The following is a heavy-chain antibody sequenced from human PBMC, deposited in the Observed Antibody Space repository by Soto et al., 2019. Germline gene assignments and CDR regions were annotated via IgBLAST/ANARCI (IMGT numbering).Heavy chain of an antibody. CDR3: AREIIPLTTDWYFDL. Sequence: QVQLQESGPGLVKPSETLSLTCTVSGGSISGGGYYWSWIRQPPGKGLEWIGYTYDSGSNYYKPSLKSLISISVDTSKNQFSLRLTSVTAADTAVYYCAREIIPLTTDWYFDLWGRGTLVTVSS. CDR1: GGSISGGGYY. D-gene: IGHD4-17*01. J-gene: IGHJ2*01. V-gene: IGHV4-30-4*01. CDR2: TYDSGSN.